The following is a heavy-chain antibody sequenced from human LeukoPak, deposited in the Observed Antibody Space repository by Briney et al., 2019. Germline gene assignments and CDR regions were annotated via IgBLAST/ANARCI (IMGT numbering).Heavy chain of an antibody. CDR2: ISISGGT. Sequence: SETLSLTCTVSGGSISSYYWNWIRQPAGKGLEWIGRISISGGTNYNPSLKSRVTISADKSKNQFSLKLSSVTAADTAVYYCARQRGGSYVYFDYWGQGTLVTVSS. D-gene: IGHD3-3*01. J-gene: IGHJ4*02. V-gene: IGHV4-4*07. CDR3: ARQRGGSYVYFDY. CDR1: GGSISSYY.